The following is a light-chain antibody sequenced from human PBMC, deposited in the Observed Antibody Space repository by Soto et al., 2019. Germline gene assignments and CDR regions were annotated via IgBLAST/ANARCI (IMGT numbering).Light chain of an antibody. V-gene: IGKV3-15*01. Sequence: EIVLTQSPGTLSLSPGERATLAFRASLNVNSYLAWYQQKPGQAPRLLIFAASTRATVIPARFRGSGSGTEFTLTISDLQSEDFAVYYCQQYSNWPRTFGQGTKV. CDR1: LNVNSY. CDR2: AAS. CDR3: QQYSNWPRT. J-gene: IGKJ1*01.